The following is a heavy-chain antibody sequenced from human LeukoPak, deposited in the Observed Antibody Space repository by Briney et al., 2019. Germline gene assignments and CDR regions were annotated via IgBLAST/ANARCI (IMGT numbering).Heavy chain of an antibody. CDR1: GFTFSSYE. Sequence: PGGSLRLSCAASGFTFSSYEMNWVRQARGKGLEGVSYIWRRGSTVYYVDSVTGRFTISRDNATNSLYLQMNSLRAEDTAVYYCASGIQWLLQPWGAFDIWGQGTMVTVSS. CDR2: IWRRGSTV. D-gene: IGHD6-19*01. CDR3: ASGIQWLLQPWGAFDI. V-gene: IGHV3-48*03. J-gene: IGHJ3*02.